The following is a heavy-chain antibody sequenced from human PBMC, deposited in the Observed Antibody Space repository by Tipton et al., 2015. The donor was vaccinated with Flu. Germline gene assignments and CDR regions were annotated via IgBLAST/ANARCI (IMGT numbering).Heavy chain of an antibody. CDR3: AKVFEAAAGYLNFDY. J-gene: IGHJ4*02. CDR1: GFTFSSSS. D-gene: IGHD6-13*01. Sequence: SLRLSCAASGFTFSSSSMNWVRQAPGKGLEWVSYISSSSSTIYYADSVKGRFTISRDNAKNSLYLQMNSLRAEDTAVYYCAKVFEAAAGYLNFDYWGQGTLVTVSS. V-gene: IGHV3-48*04. CDR2: ISSSSSTI.